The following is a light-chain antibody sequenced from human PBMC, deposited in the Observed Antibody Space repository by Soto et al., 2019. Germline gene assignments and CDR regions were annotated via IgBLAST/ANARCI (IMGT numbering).Light chain of an antibody. J-gene: IGKJ3*01. V-gene: IGKV3-20*01. CDR2: TVS. CDR1: QNVGRNS. CDR3: QQYADSSGA. Sequence: ENVLTQSPGTLSLSAGERATLSCRASQNVGRNSIAWYQQRPGQAPRLLIDTVSSRATGIPDRFTGSGSGTDFTLTINGLEPEEFAMYYCQQYADSSGAFGPGTKVETK.